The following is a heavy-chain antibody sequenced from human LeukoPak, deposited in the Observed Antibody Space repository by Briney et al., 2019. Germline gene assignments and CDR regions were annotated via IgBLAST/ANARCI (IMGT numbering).Heavy chain of an antibody. V-gene: IGHV4-59*01. CDR3: ARDDRNWGYFDY. CDR1: GGSISSYY. J-gene: IGHJ4*02. D-gene: IGHD1-14*01. Sequence: SSETLSLTCTVSGGSISSYYWSWIRQPPGKGLGWIGYIYYSGSTNYNPSLKSRVTISVDTSKNQFSLKLSSVTAADTAVYYCARDDRNWGYFDYWGQGTLVTVPS. CDR2: IYYSGST.